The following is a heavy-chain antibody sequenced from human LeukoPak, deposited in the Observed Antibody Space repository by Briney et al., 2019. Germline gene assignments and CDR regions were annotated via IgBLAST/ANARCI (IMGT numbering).Heavy chain of an antibody. CDR1: EFTFSSYW. Sequence: PGGSLRLSCVASEFTFSSYWMHWVRQAPGKGLVWVSRINSDGSNTNYADSVKGRFTISRDNAKNSLYLQMNSLRAEDTAVYYCARDRIAQSDAFDIWGQGTMVTVSS. V-gene: IGHV3-74*01. CDR3: ARDRIAQSDAFDI. CDR2: INSDGSNT. D-gene: IGHD2-15*01. J-gene: IGHJ3*02.